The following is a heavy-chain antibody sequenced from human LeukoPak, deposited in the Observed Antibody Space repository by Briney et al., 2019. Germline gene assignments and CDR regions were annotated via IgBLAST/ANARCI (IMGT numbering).Heavy chain of an antibody. CDR2: ISVYNGNT. CDR3: ARDLSTAATGPGDY. V-gene: IGHV1-18*01. D-gene: IGHD6-13*01. Sequence: ASVKVSCKASGDTFTSYGISWVRQAPGQGLEWMGWISVYNGNTNYAQKLQGRVTMTTDTSTSTAYMELRSLRSDDTAVYYCARDLSTAATGPGDYWGQGTLVTVSS. J-gene: IGHJ4*02. CDR1: GDTFTSYG.